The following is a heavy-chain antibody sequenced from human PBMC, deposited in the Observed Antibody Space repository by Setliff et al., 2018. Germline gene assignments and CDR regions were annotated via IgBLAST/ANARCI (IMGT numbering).Heavy chain of an antibody. Sequence: SETLSLTCAVYGGSFSAYYWSWIRQPPGKGLEWIGEINHSGSTIYNPSLKSRVTISVDTSKNQFSLKLSSVTAADTAVYYCARTPDGFLGDGYNLNTLGYFDSWGQGTLVTVSS. CDR2: INHSGST. CDR3: ARTPDGFLGDGYNLNTLGYFDS. D-gene: IGHD3-3*01. J-gene: IGHJ4*02. CDR1: GGSFSAYY. V-gene: IGHV4-34*01.